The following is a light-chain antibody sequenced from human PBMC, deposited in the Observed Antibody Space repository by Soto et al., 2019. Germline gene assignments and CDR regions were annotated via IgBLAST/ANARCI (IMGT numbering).Light chain of an antibody. V-gene: IGKV1-9*01. J-gene: IGKJ1*01. CDR3: QQCYMGWT. CDR1: QGIDTS. CDR2: AAS. Sequence: ILLTQSPSSLSASVGDRVTITCRASQGIDTSLARYQQKPGKAPKLLIYAASNFQSGVPSRFSGSGSGTEFTFSITSLQPEDFGTYYCQQCYMGWTFGQGTKVDI.